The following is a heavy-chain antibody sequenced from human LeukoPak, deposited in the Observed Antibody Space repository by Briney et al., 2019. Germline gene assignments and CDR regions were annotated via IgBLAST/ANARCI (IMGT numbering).Heavy chain of an antibody. V-gene: IGHV3-21*04. CDR1: GFTFSSYS. Sequence: GGSLRLSCAASGFTFSSYSMNWVRQAPGKGLEWVSSISSSSTIYYADSVKGRFTISRDNAKNSLYLQMNGLRADDTAVYYCTSGGEQQLDRFDYWGQGTLVTVSS. CDR3: TSGGEQQLDRFDY. D-gene: IGHD6-13*01. J-gene: IGHJ4*02. CDR2: ISSSSTI.